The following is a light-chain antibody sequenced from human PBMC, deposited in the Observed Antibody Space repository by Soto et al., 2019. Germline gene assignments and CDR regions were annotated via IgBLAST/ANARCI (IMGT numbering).Light chain of an antibody. CDR3: QPYYSYPRVT. V-gene: IGKV1-8*01. Sequence: IRMTQSPSSFSASTGDRVTITCRVSQGISSYLAWYQQKPGKAPKLLIYAASTLQSGVPSRFSGSGSGTDFTLTISCLQSEDFATYYCQPYYSYPRVTFGQGTLLEIK. CDR2: AAS. CDR1: QGISSY. J-gene: IGKJ5*01.